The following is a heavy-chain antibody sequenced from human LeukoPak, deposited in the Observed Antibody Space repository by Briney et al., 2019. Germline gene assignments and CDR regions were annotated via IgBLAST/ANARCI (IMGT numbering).Heavy chain of an antibody. Sequence: PGGSLRLSCAASGFTFSSYAMHWVRQAPGKWLEWGAVISYDGSNKYYADSVKGRFTISRDNSKNTLYLQMNSLRAEDTAVYYCAGGTPIAAAGPLDYWGQGTLVTVSS. J-gene: IGHJ4*02. CDR3: AGGTPIAAAGPLDY. CDR2: ISYDGSNK. CDR1: GFTFSSYA. V-gene: IGHV3-30*04. D-gene: IGHD6-13*01.